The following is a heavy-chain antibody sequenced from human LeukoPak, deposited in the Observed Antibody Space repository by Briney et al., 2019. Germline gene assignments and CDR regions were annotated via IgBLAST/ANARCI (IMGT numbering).Heavy chain of an antibody. CDR2: IYYSGTT. V-gene: IGHV4-59*01. CDR1: GGSISSYY. J-gene: IGHJ4*02. D-gene: IGHD6-13*01. Sequence: PSETLSLTCTVPGGSISSYYWSLIRQPPGKGLEWIGYIYYSGTTNYNPSLKSRVTISVDTSKNQFSLKLSSVTAADTAVYYCARGVYIAAAQYGYWGQGTLVTVSS. CDR3: ARGVYIAAAQYGY.